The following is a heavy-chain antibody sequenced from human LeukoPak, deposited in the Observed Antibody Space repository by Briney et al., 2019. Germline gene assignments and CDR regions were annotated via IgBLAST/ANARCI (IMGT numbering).Heavy chain of an antibody. CDR2: IYPGDSDT. Sequence: GESLQTSCKGSGYSFTSYWIGWVRQMPGKGLEWMGIIYPGDSDTRYSPSFQGQVTISADKSISTAYLQWSSLKASDTAMYYCARRGPNYYDSSGSDAFDIWGQGTMVTVSS. CDR3: ARRGPNYYDSSGSDAFDI. J-gene: IGHJ3*02. CDR1: GYSFTSYW. D-gene: IGHD3-22*01. V-gene: IGHV5-51*01.